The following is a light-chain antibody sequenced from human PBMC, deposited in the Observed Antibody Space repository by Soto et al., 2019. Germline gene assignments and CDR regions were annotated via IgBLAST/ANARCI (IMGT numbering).Light chain of an antibody. CDR1: QSVSSNY. CDR2: AAS. Sequence: EIVLTQSPGTLSLSPGERATLSCRASQSVSSNYLAWYQQKPGQAPRLLIYAASNRITGIPDRFSGSGSGTDFTLTISRLEPEDFAVYHCQQYGSPPRTFGRGTKVEIK. V-gene: IGKV3-20*01. CDR3: QQYGSPPRT. J-gene: IGKJ1*01.